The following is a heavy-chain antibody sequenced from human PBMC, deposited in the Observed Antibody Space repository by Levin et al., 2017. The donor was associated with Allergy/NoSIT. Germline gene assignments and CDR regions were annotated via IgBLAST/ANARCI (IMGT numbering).Heavy chain of an antibody. V-gene: IGHV4-39*01. D-gene: IGHD2-15*01. J-gene: IGHJ3*02. Sequence: PSETLSLTCTVSGGSISSSSYYWGWIRQPPGKGLEWIGSIYYSGSTYYNPSLKSRVTISVDTSKNQFSLKLSSVTAADTAVYYCARVPDIPLARRAFDIWGQGTMVTVSS. CDR3: ARVPDIPLARRAFDI. CDR1: GGSISSSSYY. CDR2: IYYSGST.